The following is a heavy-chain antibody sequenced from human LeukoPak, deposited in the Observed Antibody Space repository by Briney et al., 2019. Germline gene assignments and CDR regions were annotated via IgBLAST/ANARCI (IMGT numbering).Heavy chain of an antibody. Sequence: GGSLRLSCAASGFTFSSYSMNWVRQAPGKGLEWVSYISSSSSTIYYADSVKGRFTISRDNAKNTLYLQMNSLRAEDTAVYYCAREAMVYAAEYYFDYWGQGTLVTVSS. J-gene: IGHJ4*02. CDR2: ISSSSSTI. D-gene: IGHD2-8*01. V-gene: IGHV3-48*01. CDR3: AREAMVYAAEYYFDY. CDR1: GFTFSSYS.